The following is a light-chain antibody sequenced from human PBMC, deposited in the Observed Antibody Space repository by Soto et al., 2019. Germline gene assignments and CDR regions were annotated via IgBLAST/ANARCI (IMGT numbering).Light chain of an antibody. CDR3: QQYGSSVT. V-gene: IGKV3-20*01. Sequence: EIVLTQSPGTLSLSPGERATLSCRASQRIRSHYLAWYQQKPGQAPRLLISGAHNRAPGIPDRFSGSESGTDFTLRISRLEPEDLAVYYCQQYGSSVTFGQGTKVEIK. CDR1: QRIRSHY. J-gene: IGKJ1*01. CDR2: GAH.